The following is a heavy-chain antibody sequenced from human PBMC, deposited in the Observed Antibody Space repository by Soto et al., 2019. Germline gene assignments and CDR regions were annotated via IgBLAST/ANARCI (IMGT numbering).Heavy chain of an antibody. CDR1: GYTFTSYD. CDR2: MNPNSGNT. CDR3: ARVGRWYSSSLSAFDI. J-gene: IGHJ3*02. Sequence: QVQLVQSGAEVKKPGASVKVSCKASGYTFTSYDINWVRQATGQGLEWMGWMNPNSGNTGYAQKFQGRVTMTRNTSISTAYMALSSLRSEDTAVYYCARVGRWYSSSLSAFDIWGQGTMVTVSS. D-gene: IGHD6-13*01. V-gene: IGHV1-8*01.